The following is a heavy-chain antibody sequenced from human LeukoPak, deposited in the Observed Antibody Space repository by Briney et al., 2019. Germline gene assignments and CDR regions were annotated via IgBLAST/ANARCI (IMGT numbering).Heavy chain of an antibody. CDR3: ARGLIMAVAGRGEFHY. J-gene: IGHJ4*02. D-gene: IGHD6-13*01. V-gene: IGHV4-59*01. CDR2: IYYSGST. CDR1: GGSISSYY. Sequence: SETLSLTCTVSGGSISSYYWSWIRQPPGEGLEWIGYIYYSGSTNYNPSLKSRVTISVDTSKNQFSLKLSSVTAADTAVYYCARGLIMAVAGRGEFHYWGQGTLVTVSS.